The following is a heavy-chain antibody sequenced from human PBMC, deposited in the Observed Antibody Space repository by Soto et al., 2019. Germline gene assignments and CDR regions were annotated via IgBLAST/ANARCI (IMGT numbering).Heavy chain of an antibody. V-gene: IGHV4-4*02. Sequence: SETQSLTCAVSGDSLSSSKWWSWVRQPPGKGLEWIGEIYHSGSTNYNPSLKSRVIISVDKSKNQFSLKLSSVTDADTAVYYCARDRLRGYDSSGFYSWGQGTMVTVSS. CDR3: ARDRLRGYDSSGFYS. CDR1: GDSLSSSKW. CDR2: IYHSGST. J-gene: IGHJ4*02. D-gene: IGHD3-22*01.